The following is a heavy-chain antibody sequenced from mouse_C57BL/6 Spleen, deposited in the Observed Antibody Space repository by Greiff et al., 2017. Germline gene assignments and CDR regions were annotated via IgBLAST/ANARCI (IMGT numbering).Heavy chain of an antibody. CDR1: GYTFTDYY. CDR3: ARSGYYGSSYFDY. Sequence: EVQLQQSGPELVKPGASVKISCKASGYTFTDYYMNWVKQSHGKSLEWIGDINPNNGGTSYNQKFKGKATLTVDKSSSTAYMELRSLTSEDSAVYYCARSGYYGSSYFDYWGQGTTLTVSS. D-gene: IGHD1-1*01. V-gene: IGHV1-26*01. J-gene: IGHJ2*01. CDR2: INPNNGGT.